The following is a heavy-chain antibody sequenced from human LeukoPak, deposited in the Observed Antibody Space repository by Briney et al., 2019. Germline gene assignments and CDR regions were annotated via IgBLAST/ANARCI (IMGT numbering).Heavy chain of an antibody. V-gene: IGHV4-34*01. CDR2: INHSGST. D-gene: IGHD3-22*01. J-gene: IGHJ5*02. CDR3: AKTQKQVWLGYYESRASQRTFDP. Sequence: PSETLSLTCAVYGGSFSGYYWSWIRQPPGKGLEWIGEINHSGSTNYNPSLKSRVTISVDTSKNQFSLKLSSVTAADTPVYYCAKTQKQVWLGYYESRASQRTFDPGGQGTLVTVSS. CDR1: GGSFSGYY.